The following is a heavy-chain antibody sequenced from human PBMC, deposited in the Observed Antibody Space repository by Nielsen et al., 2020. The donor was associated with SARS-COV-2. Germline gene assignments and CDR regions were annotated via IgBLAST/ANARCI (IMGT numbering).Heavy chain of an antibody. D-gene: IGHD1-1*01. CDR1: GGSISSGDYY. CDR2: IYYSGST. V-gene: IGHV4-30-4*01. Sequence: SEILSLTCTVSGGSISSGDYYWSWIRQPPGKGLEWIGYIYYSGSTYYNPSLKSRVTISVDTSKNQFSLKLSSVTAADTAVYYCARGTQTDDNFDYWGQGTLVTVSS. CDR3: ARGTQTDDNFDY. J-gene: IGHJ4*02.